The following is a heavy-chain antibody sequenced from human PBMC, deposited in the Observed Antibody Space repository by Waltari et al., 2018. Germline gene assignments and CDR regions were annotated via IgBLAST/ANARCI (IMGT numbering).Heavy chain of an antibody. V-gene: IGHV3-48*03. J-gene: IGHJ4*02. CDR3: ARVFKQKLYFDY. CDR1: DFIFSTYE. CDR2: ISSSGMTT. Sequence: EVQLVESGGGSVPPGGSLRLSCAASDFIFSTYEMNWVRQAPGKGLEWISYISSSGMTTYYADSVKGRFTISRDNAKNSLYLQMDSLTAEDTAVYYCARVFKQKLYFDYWGQGTLVTVSS.